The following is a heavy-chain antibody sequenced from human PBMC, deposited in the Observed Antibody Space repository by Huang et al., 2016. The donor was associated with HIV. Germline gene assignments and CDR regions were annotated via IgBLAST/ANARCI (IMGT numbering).Heavy chain of an antibody. Sequence: QVQLVESGGGVVQPGGSLRLSCATSGFPFSGYGIHWVRQTGGKGLEWGAVMAYDGTTKVYADSVEGRFTVSRDNSKSTLYLQMNSLRLEDTSIYYCLKDQVGPWGQGTLVTVSS. D-gene: IGHD3-10*01. CDR1: GFPFSGYG. J-gene: IGHJ5*02. CDR3: LKDQVGP. V-gene: IGHV3-30*19. CDR2: MAYDGTTK.